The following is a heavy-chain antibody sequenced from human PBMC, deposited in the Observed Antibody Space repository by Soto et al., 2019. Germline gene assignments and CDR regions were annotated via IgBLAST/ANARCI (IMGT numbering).Heavy chain of an antibody. Sequence: SETLSLTCTVSCGSIGSYYWSWIRQPPGKGLEWIGYIYYSGSPNYNPSLKSRVTLSLDTSKNQFSLKLNSVTAADTAVYYCARDTCSGGRCYSDYFDYWGQGALVTVSS. CDR1: CGSIGSYY. CDR2: IYYSGSP. J-gene: IGHJ4*02. CDR3: ARDTCSGGRCYSDYFDY. V-gene: IGHV4-59*12. D-gene: IGHD2-15*01.